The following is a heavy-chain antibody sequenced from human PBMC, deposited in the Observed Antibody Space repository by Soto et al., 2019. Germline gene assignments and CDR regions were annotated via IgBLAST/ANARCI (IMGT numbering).Heavy chain of an antibody. V-gene: IGHV4-30-2*01. CDR2: IYARGSS. CDR1: GDSISSGAYS. D-gene: IGHD4-17*01. J-gene: IGHJ5*02. CDR3: ARTLDYGGSAVNNWFDP. Sequence: HLQLQESGSGLVRPSQTLSLTCAVSGDSISSGAYSWSWIRQPPGKGLEWIGYIYARGSSYYNPSLKSRVTMSVDRSKNQFSLNLSSVTAADTAVYFCARTLDYGGSAVNNWFDPWGQGTLVTVSS.